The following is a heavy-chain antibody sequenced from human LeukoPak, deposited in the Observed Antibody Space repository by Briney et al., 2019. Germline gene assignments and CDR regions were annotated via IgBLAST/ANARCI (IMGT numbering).Heavy chain of an antibody. J-gene: IGHJ3*02. CDR2: IKQDGSEK. CDR3: ARGGFWSGYDDAFDI. V-gene: IGHV3-7*01. Sequence: GGSLRLSCAASGFTFSSYWMSWVRQAPGKGLEWVANIKQDGSEKYYVDSVKGRFTISRDNAKNSQYLQMNSLRAEDTAVYYCARGGFWSGYDDAFDIWGQGTMVTVSS. D-gene: IGHD3-3*01. CDR1: GFTFSSYW.